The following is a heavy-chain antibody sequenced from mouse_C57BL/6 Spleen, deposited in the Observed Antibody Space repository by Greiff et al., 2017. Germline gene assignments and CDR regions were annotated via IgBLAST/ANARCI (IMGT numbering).Heavy chain of an antibody. D-gene: IGHD1-1*01. CDR3: ARSHYGSSRYYFDY. J-gene: IGHJ2*01. V-gene: IGHV1-50*01. Sequence: QVQLQQSGAELVKPGASVKLSCKASGYTFTSYWMQWVKQRPGQGLEWIGEIDPSDSYTNYNQKFKGKATLTVDTSSSTAYMQLSSLTSEDSAVYYCARSHYGSSRYYFDYWGQGTTLTVSS. CDR1: GYTFTSYW. CDR2: IDPSDSYT.